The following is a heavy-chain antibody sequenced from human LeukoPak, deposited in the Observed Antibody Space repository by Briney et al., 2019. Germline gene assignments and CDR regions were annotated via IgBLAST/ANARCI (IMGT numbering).Heavy chain of an antibody. D-gene: IGHD4-17*01. Sequence: SETLSLTCAVYGGSFSGYYWSWIHQPPGKGLEWIGEINHSGSTNYNPSLKSRVTISVDTSKNQFSLKLSSVTAADTAVYYCARGMTTVIPFDYWGQGTLVTVSS. CDR3: ARGMTTVIPFDY. CDR2: INHSGST. V-gene: IGHV4-34*01. CDR1: GGSFSGYY. J-gene: IGHJ4*02.